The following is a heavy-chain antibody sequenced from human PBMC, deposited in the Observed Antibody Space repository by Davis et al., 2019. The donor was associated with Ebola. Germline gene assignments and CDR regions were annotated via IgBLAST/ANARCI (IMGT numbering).Heavy chain of an antibody. CDR3: ARAPTWSQINYYCFDY. V-gene: IGHV1-8*01. CDR1: GYTFTSYD. CDR2: MNPNSGNT. D-gene: IGHD3-10*01. Sequence: SVTVSCKASGYTFTSYDINWVRQATRQGLEWMGWMNPNSGNTGYAQKFQGRVTMTRNTSISTAYMELSGLRSDDTAVYYCARAPTWSQINYYCFDYWGQGTLVTVSS. J-gene: IGHJ4*02.